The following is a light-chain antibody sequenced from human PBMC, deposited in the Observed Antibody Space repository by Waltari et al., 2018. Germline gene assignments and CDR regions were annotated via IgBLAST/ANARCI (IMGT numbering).Light chain of an antibody. J-gene: IGLJ1*01. CDR1: SSDVANYNL. Sequence: QSALTQPASVSRSPGQSITISCTGTSSDVANYNLVSWYQHHPDQVPKLMIYEVAKRPSGVSNRFSGSKSGNTASLTISGLQAEDEADYYCCSYAGGGTYVFGRGTKVTVL. CDR2: EVA. CDR3: CSYAGGGTYV. V-gene: IGLV2-23*02.